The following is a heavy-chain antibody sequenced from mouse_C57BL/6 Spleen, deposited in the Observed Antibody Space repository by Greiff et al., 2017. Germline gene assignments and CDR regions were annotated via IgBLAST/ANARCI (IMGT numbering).Heavy chain of an antibody. J-gene: IGHJ3*01. D-gene: IGHD2-4*01. CDR3: ARGEYDFWFAY. CDR2: IYWDDDK. V-gene: IGHV8-12*01. Sequence: QVTLKESGPGILQSSQTLSLTCSFSGFSLSTSGMGVSWIRQPSGKGLEWLAHIYWDDDKRYNPSLKSRLTISKDTSRNQVFLKITSVDTADTATYYCARGEYDFWFAYWGQGTLVTVSA. CDR1: GFSLSTSGMG.